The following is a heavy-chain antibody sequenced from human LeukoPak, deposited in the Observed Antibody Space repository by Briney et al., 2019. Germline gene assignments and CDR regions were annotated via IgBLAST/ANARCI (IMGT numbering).Heavy chain of an antibody. Sequence: ASVKVSCKASGGTFSSYAISWVRQAPGQGLEWMGGIIPIFGTANYAQKFQGRVTITTDESTSTAYMELSSLRSEGTAVYYCARDRTRYCSSTSCLYMDVWGKGTTVTVSS. CDR2: IIPIFGTA. CDR1: GGTFSSYA. D-gene: IGHD2-2*01. CDR3: ARDRTRYCSSTSCLYMDV. V-gene: IGHV1-69*05. J-gene: IGHJ6*03.